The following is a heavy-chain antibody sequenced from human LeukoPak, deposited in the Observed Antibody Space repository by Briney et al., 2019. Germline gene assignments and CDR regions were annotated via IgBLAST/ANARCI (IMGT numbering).Heavy chain of an antibody. Sequence: GGSLRLSCAASGFTFSSYAMSWVRQAPGKGLEWVSAISGSGGSTYYADSVKGRFTISRDNSKNTLYLQMYSLRAEDTAVYYCARVDTAMVPPYWGQGTLVTVSS. J-gene: IGHJ4*02. D-gene: IGHD5-18*01. CDR1: GFTFSSYA. CDR2: ISGSGGST. V-gene: IGHV3-23*01. CDR3: ARVDTAMVPPY.